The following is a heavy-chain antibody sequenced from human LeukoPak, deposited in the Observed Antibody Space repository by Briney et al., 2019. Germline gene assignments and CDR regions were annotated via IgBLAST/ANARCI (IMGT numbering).Heavy chain of an antibody. CDR2: ISAYNGNT. Sequence: ASVTVSCKASGYTFTRYGISWVRQAPGQGGEGMGWISAYNGNTNYEQKLQGTVTMTTYTSTSTAYMELRSLRSDDTAVYYCARADYGDYPFDYWGQGTLVTVSS. CDR3: ARADYGDYPFDY. V-gene: IGHV1-18*01. D-gene: IGHD4-17*01. J-gene: IGHJ4*02. CDR1: GYTFTRYG.